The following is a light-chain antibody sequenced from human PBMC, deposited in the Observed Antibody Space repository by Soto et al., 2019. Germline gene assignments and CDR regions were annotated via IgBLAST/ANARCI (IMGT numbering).Light chain of an antibody. CDR1: QSISSW. J-gene: IGKJ3*01. V-gene: IGKV1-5*01. Sequence: DIQMTQSPSTLSASVGDRVTITCRASQSISSWLAWYQQKPGKAPKLLIYDASSLESGVPSRFSGSGSGTEFTLTISSLQSDDFATYYCQQYNSWLRLFAFGPGTKVEIK. CDR3: QQYNSWLRLFA. CDR2: DAS.